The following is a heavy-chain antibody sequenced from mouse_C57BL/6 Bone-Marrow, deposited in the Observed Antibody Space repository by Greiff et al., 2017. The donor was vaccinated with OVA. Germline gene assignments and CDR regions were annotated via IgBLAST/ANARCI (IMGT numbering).Heavy chain of an antibody. J-gene: IGHJ3*01. Sequence: EVHLVESGGGLVQPGGSLKLSCAASGFTFSDYYMYWVRQTPEKRLEWVAYISNGGGSTYYPETVKGRFTISRDKAKNTLYLQMSRLKSEDTAMYYCARHADYYGSSFAYWGQGTLVTVSA. D-gene: IGHD1-1*01. CDR3: ARHADYYGSSFAY. CDR1: GFTFSDYY. V-gene: IGHV5-12*01. CDR2: ISNGGGST.